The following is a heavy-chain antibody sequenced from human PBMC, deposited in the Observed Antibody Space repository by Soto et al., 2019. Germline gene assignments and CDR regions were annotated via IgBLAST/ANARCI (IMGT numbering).Heavy chain of an antibody. CDR3: ARGLDYYDSSGYLGGYYFDY. CDR1: GGTFSSYA. V-gene: IGHV1-69*01. J-gene: IGHJ4*02. CDR2: IIPIFGTA. D-gene: IGHD3-22*01. Sequence: QVQLVQSGAEVKKPGASVTVSCKASGGTFSSYAISWVRQAPGQGLEWMGGIIPIFGTANYAQKFQGRVTITADESTSTAYMELSSLRSEDTAVYYCARGLDYYDSSGYLGGYYFDYWGQGTLVTVSS.